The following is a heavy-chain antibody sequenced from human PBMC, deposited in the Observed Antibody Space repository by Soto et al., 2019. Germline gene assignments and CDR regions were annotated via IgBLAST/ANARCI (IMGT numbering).Heavy chain of an antibody. J-gene: IGHJ5*02. CDR1: GASITSSNW. CDR3: ARDNHDFWSGYSWFDP. Sequence: PSETLSLTCAVSGASITSSNWWSWVRQPPGKGLEWIGKIYHSGDTYYTPSLKSRVTMSLDRSKNQFSLRLSSVTAADTAVYYCARDNHDFWSGYSWFDPWGQGTLVTAPQ. CDR2: IYHSGDT. D-gene: IGHD3-3*01. V-gene: IGHV4-4*02.